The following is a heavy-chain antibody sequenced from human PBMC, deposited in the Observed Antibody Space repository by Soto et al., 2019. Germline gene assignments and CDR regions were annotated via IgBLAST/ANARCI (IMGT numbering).Heavy chain of an antibody. CDR3: AKDGSGGRPFDGMDV. D-gene: IGHD3-10*01. CDR2: ISYDGSNK. CDR1: GFTFSSYG. V-gene: IGHV3-30*18. Sequence: QVQLVESGGGVVQPGRSLRLSCAASGFTFSSYGMHWVRQAPGKGLEWVAVISYDGSNKYYADSVKGRFTISRDNSKKTLYLQMNSLRAEDTAVYYCAKDGSGGRPFDGMDVWGQGTTVTVSS. J-gene: IGHJ6*02.